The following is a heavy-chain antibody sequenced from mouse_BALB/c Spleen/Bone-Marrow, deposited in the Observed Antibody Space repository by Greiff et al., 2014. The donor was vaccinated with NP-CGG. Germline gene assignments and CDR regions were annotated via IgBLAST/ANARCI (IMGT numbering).Heavy chain of an antibody. CDR2: IRYDGNN. Sequence: VQLQQSGPGLVKPSQSLSLTCSVTGYSITGGYYWNWIRQFPGNELQWMGYIRYDGNNNYNPSLKDRISITRDTSKNQFFLKLNSVTTDDTATYYCARGDGYFPYWYFDVWGAGTTVTVSS. CDR3: ARGDGYFPYWYFDV. V-gene: IGHV3-6*02. J-gene: IGHJ1*01. CDR1: GYSITGGYY. D-gene: IGHD2-3*01.